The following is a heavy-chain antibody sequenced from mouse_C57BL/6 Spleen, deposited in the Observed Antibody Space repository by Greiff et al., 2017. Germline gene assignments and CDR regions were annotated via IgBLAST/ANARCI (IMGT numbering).Heavy chain of an antibody. D-gene: IGHD1-1*01. CDR2: IYPRSGNT. V-gene: IGHV1-81*01. J-gene: IGHJ4*01. CDR3: ASGAAVVALPAMDY. CDR1: GYTFTSYG. Sequence: VQLQESGAELARPGASVKLSCKASGYTFTSYGISWVKQRTGQGLEWIGEIYPRSGNTYYNEKFKGKDTLTADKSSSTAYLELRSLTSEDSAVYFCASGAAVVALPAMDYWGQGTSVTVSS.